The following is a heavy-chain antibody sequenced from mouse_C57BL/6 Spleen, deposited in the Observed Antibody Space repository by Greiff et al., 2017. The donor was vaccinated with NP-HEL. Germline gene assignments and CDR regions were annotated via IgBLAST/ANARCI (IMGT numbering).Heavy chain of an antibody. Sequence: QVQLQQPGAELVMPGASVKLSCKASGYTFTSYWMHWVKQRPGQGLEWIGEIDPSDSYTNYNQKFKGKSTLTVDKSSSTAYMQLSSLTSEDSAVYYCAVSYFWFAYWGQGTLVTVSA. CDR2: IDPSDSYT. D-gene: IGHD6-2*01. V-gene: IGHV1-69*01. CDR3: AVSYFWFAY. CDR1: GYTFTSYW. J-gene: IGHJ3*01.